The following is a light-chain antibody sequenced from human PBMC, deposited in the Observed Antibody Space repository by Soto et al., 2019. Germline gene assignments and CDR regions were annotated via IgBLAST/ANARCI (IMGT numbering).Light chain of an antibody. CDR1: SSDVGGYNY. CDR3: CSYAGSPR. Sequence: QSVLTQPRSVSGSPGQSVTISCTGTSSDVGGYNYVSWYQQHPGKAPKLMIYDVSKRPSGVPDRFSGSKSGNTASLTISGLQAEDEADYYCCSYAGSPRIGGGTKLTVL. J-gene: IGLJ2*01. CDR2: DVS. V-gene: IGLV2-11*01.